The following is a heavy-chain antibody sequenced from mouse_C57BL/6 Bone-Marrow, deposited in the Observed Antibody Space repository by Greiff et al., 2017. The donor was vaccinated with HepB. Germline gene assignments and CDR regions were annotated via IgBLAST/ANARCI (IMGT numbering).Heavy chain of an antibody. V-gene: IGHV1-81*01. D-gene: IGHD1-1*01. CDR3: ARYSSYDFDY. CDR1: GYTFTSYG. CDR2: IYPRSGTT. J-gene: IGHJ2*01. Sequence: QVPLQQSGAELARPGASVKLSCTASGYTFTSYGISWVKQRTGQGLEWIGEIYPRSGTTYYNEKFKGKATLTADKSSSTAYMELRSLTSEDSAVYFCARYSSYDFDYWGQGTTLTVSS.